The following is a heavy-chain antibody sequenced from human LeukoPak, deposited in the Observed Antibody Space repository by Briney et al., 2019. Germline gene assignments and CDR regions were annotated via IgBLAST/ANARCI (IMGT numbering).Heavy chain of an antibody. CDR3: AKLGYSSSWYSGRGWFFDY. J-gene: IGHJ4*02. CDR2: IYSGGST. D-gene: IGHD6-13*01. CDR1: EFSVGSNY. Sequence: GGSLRLSCAASEFSVGSNYMTWVRQAPGKGLEWVSLIYSGGSTYYADSVKGRFTISRDNSKNTLYLQMNSLRAEDTAVYYCAKLGYSSSWYSGRGWFFDYWGQGTLVTVSS. V-gene: IGHV3-53*01.